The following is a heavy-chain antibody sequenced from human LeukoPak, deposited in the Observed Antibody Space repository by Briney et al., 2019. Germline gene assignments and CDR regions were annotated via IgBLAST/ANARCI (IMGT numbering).Heavy chain of an antibody. J-gene: IGHJ2*01. CDR1: GGSFSGYY. CDR2: INHSGNT. V-gene: IGHV4-34*01. CDR3: ARRNVSPYWYFDL. Sequence: SETLSLTCAVYGGSFSGYYWSWIRQPPGKGLEWIGEINHSGNTNYNPSLKSRVTISVDTSKKQFSLKLSSVTAADTAVYYCARRNVSPYWYFDLWGPGTLVTVSS. D-gene: IGHD1-14*01.